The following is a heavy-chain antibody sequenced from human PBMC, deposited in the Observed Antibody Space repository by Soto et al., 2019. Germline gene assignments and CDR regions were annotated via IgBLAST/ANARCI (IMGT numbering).Heavy chain of an antibody. CDR2: IHHSGGT. Sequence: QVQLQESGPGLVKPSGTLSLTCAVSGDSISRHDWWSWVRQPPNKGLEWIAEIHHSGGTNYNPSLMSRATISVDNSKNQFSLKLISATAADTAVYYCVRNGYYSLDYWGQGTLVFVSS. V-gene: IGHV4-4*02. CDR3: VRNGYYSLDY. CDR1: GDSISRHDW. J-gene: IGHJ4*02. D-gene: IGHD3-3*01.